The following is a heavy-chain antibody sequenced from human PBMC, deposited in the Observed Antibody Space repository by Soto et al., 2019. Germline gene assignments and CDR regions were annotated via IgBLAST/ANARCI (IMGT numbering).Heavy chain of an antibody. CDR2: IYHSGST. V-gene: IGHV4-30-2*01. CDR3: ARGRITIFGVVRDWFDP. J-gene: IGHJ5*02. D-gene: IGHD3-3*01. CDR1: GGSISGGGYS. Sequence: PSETLSLTCAVSGGSISGGGYSWSWIRQPPGKGLEWIGYIYHSGSTYYNPSLKSRVTISVDRSKNQFSLKLSSVTAADTAVYYCARGRITIFGVVRDWFDPWGQGTLVTVSS.